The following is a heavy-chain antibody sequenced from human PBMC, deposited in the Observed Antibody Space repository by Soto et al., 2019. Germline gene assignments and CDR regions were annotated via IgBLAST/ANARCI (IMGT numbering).Heavy chain of an antibody. CDR3: ARVGSEWLLYPFDC. CDR2: INADNGHT. J-gene: IGHJ4*02. D-gene: IGHD3-3*01. V-gene: IGHV1-3*01. Sequence: SVKVSCKASGYTFTSYAMHWVRQAPGQRLEWMGWINADNGHTNYSQKLQGRVTMTRDTSTSTAYMELRSLRSDDTAVYYCARVGSEWLLYPFDCWGQGTLVTVSS. CDR1: GYTFTSYA.